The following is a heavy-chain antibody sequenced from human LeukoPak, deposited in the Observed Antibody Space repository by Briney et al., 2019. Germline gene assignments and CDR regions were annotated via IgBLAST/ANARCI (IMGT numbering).Heavy chain of an antibody. CDR2: ISVKSVTT. CDR1: GYIFANSV. CDR3: ARERSSGWWGWTVDGSKHYYYGMDV. J-gene: IGHJ6*02. V-gene: IGHV1-18*01. Sequence: ASVKVSCKASGYIFANSVINWARQAPGQGPEWTGWISVKSVTTNYARTFQGRVSMATDASTNTAYMKLRSLKSDDTAVFYCARERSSGWWGWTVDGSKHYYYGMDVWGQGTTVTVSS. D-gene: IGHD6-19*01.